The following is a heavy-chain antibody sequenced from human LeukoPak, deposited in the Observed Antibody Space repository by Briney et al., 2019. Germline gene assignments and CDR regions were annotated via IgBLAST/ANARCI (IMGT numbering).Heavy chain of an antibody. D-gene: IGHD2-15*01. Sequence: ASVKVSCKAPGYTFTSYGISWVRQAPGQGLEWMGWISAHNGNTNYAQKLQGRVTMTTDTSTSTAYMELRSLRSDDTAVYYCARDRRYCSGGSCYLYWGQGTLVTVSS. CDR1: GYTFTSYG. J-gene: IGHJ4*02. CDR3: ARDRRYCSGGSCYLY. V-gene: IGHV1-18*01. CDR2: ISAHNGNT.